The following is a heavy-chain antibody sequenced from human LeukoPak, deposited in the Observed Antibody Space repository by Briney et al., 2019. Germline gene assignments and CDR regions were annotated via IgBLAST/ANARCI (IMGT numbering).Heavy chain of an antibody. CDR1: GFIFSSYN. CDR2: ISSRSTTI. Sequence: PGGSLRLSCAASGFIFSSYNMNWVRQAPGKGLEWVSYISSRSTTIYYADSVKGRFTISRDNAKNSLYLQMNSLRVEDTCVYYCARGSFYGDYPDYWGQGTLVTVSS. D-gene: IGHD4-17*01. V-gene: IGHV3-48*01. J-gene: IGHJ4*02. CDR3: ARGSFYGDYPDY.